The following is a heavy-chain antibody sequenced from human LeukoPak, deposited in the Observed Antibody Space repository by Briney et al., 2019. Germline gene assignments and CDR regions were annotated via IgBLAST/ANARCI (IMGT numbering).Heavy chain of an antibody. CDR1: GYTFTSYA. CDR2: INTNTGNP. J-gene: IGHJ4*02. CDR3: ARSPREPYDSSGYFDY. Sequence: ASVKVSCKASGYTFTSYAMNWVRQAPGQGLEWMGWINTNTGNPTYAQGFTGRFVFSLDTSVSTAYLQISSLKAEDTAVYYCARSPREPYDSSGYFDYCGQGTLVTVSS. D-gene: IGHD3-22*01. V-gene: IGHV7-4-1*02.